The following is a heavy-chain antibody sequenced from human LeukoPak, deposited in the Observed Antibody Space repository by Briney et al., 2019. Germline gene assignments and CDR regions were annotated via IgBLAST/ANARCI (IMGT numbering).Heavy chain of an antibody. V-gene: IGHV1-69*04. CDR3: ALVFGVVIKWFDP. CDR1: GGTFSSYA. Sequence: GASVKVSCKASGGTFSSYAISWVRQAPGQGLEWMGRIIPILGIANYAQKFQGRVTITADKSTSTAYMELSSLRSEDTAVYYCALVFGVVIKWFDPWGQGTLVTVSS. CDR2: IIPILGIA. J-gene: IGHJ5*02. D-gene: IGHD3-3*01.